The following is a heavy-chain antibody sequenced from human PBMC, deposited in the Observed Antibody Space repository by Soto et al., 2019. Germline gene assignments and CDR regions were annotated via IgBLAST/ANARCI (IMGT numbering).Heavy chain of an antibody. CDR2: IYSGGST. CDR1: GFTVSSNY. CDR3: ARAATLYYDILTGYYRGPYYYYGMDV. J-gene: IGHJ6*02. D-gene: IGHD3-9*01. Sequence: GGSLRLSCAASGFTVSSNYMSWVRQAPGKGLEWVSVIYSGGSTYYADSVKGRFTISRDNSKNTLYLQMNSLRAEDTAVYYCARAATLYYDILTGYYRGPYYYYGMDVWGQGTTVTVSS. V-gene: IGHV3-53*01.